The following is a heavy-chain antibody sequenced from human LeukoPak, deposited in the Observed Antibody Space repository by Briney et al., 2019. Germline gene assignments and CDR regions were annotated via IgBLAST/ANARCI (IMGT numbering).Heavy chain of an antibody. CDR2: ISYDGSNK. J-gene: IGHJ4*02. Sequence: PSETLSLTCTVSGGSISTYYWNWVRQAPGKGLEWVAIISYDGSNKYYMDSVKGRFTISRDNSKNTLYLQMNSLRAEDTAVYYCAKGKPAGPFFDYWGQGTLVTVSS. V-gene: IGHV3-30*18. D-gene: IGHD2-2*01. CDR1: GGSISTYY. CDR3: AKGKPAGPFFDY.